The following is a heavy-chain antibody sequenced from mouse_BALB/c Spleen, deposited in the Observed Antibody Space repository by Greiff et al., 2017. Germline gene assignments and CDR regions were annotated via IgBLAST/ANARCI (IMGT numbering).Heavy chain of an antibody. CDR2: FYPGDGDT. Sequence: QVQLQQSGPELVKPGASVKISCKASGYAFSSSWMNWVKQRPGQGLEWIGRFYPGDGDTNYNGKFKGKATLTADKSSSTAYMQLSSLTSVDSAVYFCARNYGDLDYWGQGTTLTVSS. CDR3: ARNYGDLDY. J-gene: IGHJ2*01. V-gene: IGHV1-82*01. CDR1: GYAFSSSW. D-gene: IGHD1-1*02.